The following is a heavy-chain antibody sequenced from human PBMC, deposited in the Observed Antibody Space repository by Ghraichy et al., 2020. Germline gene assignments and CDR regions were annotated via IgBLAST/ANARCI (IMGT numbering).Heavy chain of an antibody. D-gene: IGHD6-13*01. CDR1: GFTFISYS. J-gene: IGHJ4*02. V-gene: IGHV3-23*01. CDR3: AKEMFSSPRYAFHS. Sequence: GGSLRLSCAASGFTFISYSMSWVRQAPGKGLEWVSGINGKGDNTYYADSVKGRFTISRDSSTNTLYLQLHSLRAEDTAFYFCAKEMFSSPRYAFHSWGQGTLVTVSS. CDR2: INGKGDNT.